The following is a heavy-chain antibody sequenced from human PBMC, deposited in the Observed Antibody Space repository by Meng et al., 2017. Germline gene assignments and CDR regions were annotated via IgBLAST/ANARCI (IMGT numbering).Heavy chain of an antibody. CDR3: ARVGSFLRDY. D-gene: IGHD2/OR15-2a*01. CDR2: INHSGST. Sequence: QGQLQQWGAGLLKPSEPLSLTCAGYGGSFSGYYWSWIRQPPGKGLEWIGEINHSGSTNYNPSLKSRVTISVDTSKNQFSLKLSSVTAADTAVYYCARVGSFLRDYWGQGTLVTVSS. J-gene: IGHJ4*02. CDR1: GGSFSGYY. V-gene: IGHV4-34*01.